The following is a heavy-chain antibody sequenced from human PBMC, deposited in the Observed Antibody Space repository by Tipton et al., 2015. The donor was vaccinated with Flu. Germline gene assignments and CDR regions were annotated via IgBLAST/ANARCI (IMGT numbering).Heavy chain of an antibody. CDR2: SYPGDSQT. V-gene: IGHV5-51*03. CDR1: GYSFTNHW. CDR3: ASHGSSGWYYDYYGMDV. J-gene: IGHJ6*02. Sequence: VQLVQSGAEVTKPGESLKISCRGSGYSFTNHWIGWVRQLPGKGLGWMGISYPGDSQTTYSPSFQGRVTISADMSTSTDHLQWPSLQAADTAMYYCASHGSSGWYYDYYGMDVWGQGTTVTVSS. D-gene: IGHD6-19*01.